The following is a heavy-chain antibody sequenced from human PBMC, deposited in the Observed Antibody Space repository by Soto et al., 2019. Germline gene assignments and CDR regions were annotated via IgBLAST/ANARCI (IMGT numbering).Heavy chain of an antibody. Sequence: PGGSLRLSCAASGFTSSSYAMSWVRQAPGRGLEWVSAISGDRRSTYYADSVKGRFTISRDNSKNTLNLQMNSLRAEDTAVYYCAKAIYGGSSGYYDFWGQGTQVTVSS. CDR2: ISGDRRST. D-gene: IGHD3-22*01. V-gene: IGHV3-23*01. CDR3: AKAIYGGSSGYYDF. CDR1: GFTSSSYA. J-gene: IGHJ4*02.